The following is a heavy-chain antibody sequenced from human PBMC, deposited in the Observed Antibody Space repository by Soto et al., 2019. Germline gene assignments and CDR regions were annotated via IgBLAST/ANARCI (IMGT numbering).Heavy chain of an antibody. Sequence: ASVKVSCKASGGTFSSYSISWVLQAPVQGLELMGGIIPIFGTANYAQKFQGRVTITADESTSTAYMELSSLRSEDTAVYYCAVRYCSSTSCSLGGDYNWLDHWGQRTLVTVSS. D-gene: IGHD2-2*01. CDR1: GGTFSSYS. CDR3: AVRYCSSTSCSLGGDYNWLDH. CDR2: IIPIFGTA. V-gene: IGHV1-69*13. J-gene: IGHJ5*02.